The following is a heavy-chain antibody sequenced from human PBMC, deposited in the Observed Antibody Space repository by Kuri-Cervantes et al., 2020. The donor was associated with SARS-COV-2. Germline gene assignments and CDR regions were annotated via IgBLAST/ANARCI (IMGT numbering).Heavy chain of an antibody. Sequence: GESLKISCAASGFTFSSYSINWVRQAPGKGLEWVSSISSSTSYIYYADSLKGRFTISRDNAKNSLYLQMNSPRAEDTAVYYCARDGSRYSTSSFNYYYYMDVWGKGTTVTVSS. CDR1: GFTFSSYS. J-gene: IGHJ6*03. D-gene: IGHD6-6*01. CDR2: ISSSTSYI. V-gene: IGHV3-21*01. CDR3: ARDGSRYSTSSFNYYYYMDV.